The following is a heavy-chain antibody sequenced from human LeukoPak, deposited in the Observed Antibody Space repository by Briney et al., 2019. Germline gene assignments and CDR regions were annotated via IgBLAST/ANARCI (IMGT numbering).Heavy chain of an antibody. CDR2: INPDSGGT. CDR3: AREYYYGSGNYYNRIDY. Sequence: GASVKVSCKASGYTFTDYYLHWVRQAPGQGLEWMGWINPDSGGTNCAPKFQGRVTMTRDTSISTAYMVLNRLRSDDTAVYYCAREYYYGSGNYYNRIDYWGQGTLVTVSS. V-gene: IGHV1-2*02. D-gene: IGHD3-10*01. J-gene: IGHJ4*02. CDR1: GYTFTDYY.